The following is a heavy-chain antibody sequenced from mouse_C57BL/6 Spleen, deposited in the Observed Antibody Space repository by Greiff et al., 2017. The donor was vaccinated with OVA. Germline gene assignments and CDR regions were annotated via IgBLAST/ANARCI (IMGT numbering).Heavy chain of an antibody. CDR1: GYTFTSYW. CDR3: ARGTAQATSWFAY. Sequence: VQLQQPGAELVNPGASVKLSCKASGYTFTSYWMHWVKQRPGQGLEWIGMIHPNSGSTNYNEKFKSKATLTVDKSSSTAYMQLSSLTSEDSAVYYCARGTAQATSWFAYWGQGTLVTVSA. V-gene: IGHV1-64*01. CDR2: IHPNSGST. D-gene: IGHD3-2*02. J-gene: IGHJ3*01.